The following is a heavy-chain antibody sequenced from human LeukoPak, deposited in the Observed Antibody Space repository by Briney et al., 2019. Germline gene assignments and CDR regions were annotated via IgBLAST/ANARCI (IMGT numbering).Heavy chain of an antibody. CDR1: GFTFSTYG. Sequence: PGRSLRLSCAASGFTFSTYGMHWVRQAPGKGLEWVAIIWYDGSIKYYADSVKGRFTISRDNSKNTMYLQMNSLRAEDTAVYYCAKDLSTGIAVAGTQVDYWGQGTLVTVSS. J-gene: IGHJ4*02. CDR2: IWYDGSIK. V-gene: IGHV3-33*06. CDR3: AKDLSTGIAVAGTQVDY. D-gene: IGHD6-19*01.